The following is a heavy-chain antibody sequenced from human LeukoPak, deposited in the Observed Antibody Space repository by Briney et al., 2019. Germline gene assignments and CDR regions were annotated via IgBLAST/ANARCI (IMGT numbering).Heavy chain of an antibody. CDR1: GFTFSSYA. CDR2: ISGSGGST. V-gene: IGHV3-23*01. J-gene: IGHJ3*02. Sequence: GGSLRLSCAASGFTFSSYAMSWVRQAPGKGLEWVSAISGSGGSTYYADSVKGRFTISRDNSKNTLYLQMNSLRAEDTAVYYCAKDGYCSGGSCYSVDAFDTWGQGTMVTVSS. D-gene: IGHD2-15*01. CDR3: AKDGYCSGGSCYSVDAFDT.